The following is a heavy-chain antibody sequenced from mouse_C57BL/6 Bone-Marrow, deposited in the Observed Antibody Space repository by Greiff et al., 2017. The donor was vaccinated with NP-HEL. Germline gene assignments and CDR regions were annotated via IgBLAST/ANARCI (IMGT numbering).Heavy chain of an antibody. J-gene: IGHJ1*03. Sequence: QVQLQQSGAELARPGASVKLSCKASGYTFTSYGISWVKQRTGQGLEWIGEIYPRSGNTYYNEKFKGKATLTADKSSSTAYMELRSLTSEDSAVYFCAREDSSYGSSDWYFDVGGTGTTVTVSS. CDR1: GYTFTSYG. V-gene: IGHV1-81*01. CDR3: AREDSSYGSSDWYFDV. CDR2: IYPRSGNT. D-gene: IGHD1-1*01.